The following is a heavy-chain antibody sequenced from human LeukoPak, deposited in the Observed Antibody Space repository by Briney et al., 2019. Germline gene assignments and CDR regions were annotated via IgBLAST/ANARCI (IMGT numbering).Heavy chain of an antibody. D-gene: IGHD3-9*01. J-gene: IGHJ4*02. CDR2: INPNSGGT. CDR3: ARKGEYYDILTGYRYYFDY. Sequence: ASVKVSCKASGYTFTGYYMHWVRQAPGQGLEGMGWINPNSGGTNYAQKFQGRVTMTRDTSISTAYMELSRLRSDDTAVYYCARKGEYYDILTGYRYYFDYWGQGTLVTVSS. V-gene: IGHV1-2*02. CDR1: GYTFTGYY.